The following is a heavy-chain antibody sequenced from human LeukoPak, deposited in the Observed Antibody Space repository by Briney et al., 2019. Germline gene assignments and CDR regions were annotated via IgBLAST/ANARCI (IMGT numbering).Heavy chain of an antibody. J-gene: IGHJ4*02. CDR1: RFTFSSYD. CDR2: ISGSGGST. Sequence: PGGSLRLSCAASRFTFSSYDMSWVRQAPGKGLEWVSAISGSGGSTYYADSVKGRFTISRDNAKNSLYLQMNSLRAEDTALYYCARVREVRGVIIIIYFDYWGQGTLVTVSS. D-gene: IGHD3-10*01. V-gene: IGHV3-23*01. CDR3: ARVREVRGVIIIIYFDY.